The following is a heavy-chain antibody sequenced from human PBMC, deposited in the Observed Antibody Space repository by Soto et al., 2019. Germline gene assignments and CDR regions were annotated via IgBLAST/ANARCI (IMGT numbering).Heavy chain of an antibody. CDR3: ARDPRITMVRGVIMGAYYFDY. J-gene: IGHJ4*02. V-gene: IGHV1-2*04. CDR2: INPNRGGT. D-gene: IGHD3-10*01. CDR1: GYTYTGYY. Sequence: QVQLVQSGAEVKKPGASVKVSCKASGYTYTGYYMHWVRQAPGQGLEWMGWINPNRGGTHYAQKFQGWVTMTRDTSISTAYMELSRQRSDDTAVYYCARDPRITMVRGVIMGAYYFDYWGQGTLVTVSS.